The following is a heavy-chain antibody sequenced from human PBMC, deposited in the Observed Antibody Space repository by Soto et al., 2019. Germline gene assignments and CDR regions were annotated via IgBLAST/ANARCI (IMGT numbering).Heavy chain of an antibody. Sequence: EVQLLESGGGLVQPGGSLRLSCAASGFTFSSYAMSWVRQAPGKGLEWVSASSGSGGSTYYADSVKGRFTITRDNSKNTLYQEMKSMRAEDTVVYYGAKDQSSGWFDYWGQGTLVTVSS. CDR2: SSGSGGST. J-gene: IGHJ4*02. CDR1: GFTFSSYA. CDR3: AKDQSSGWFDY. V-gene: IGHV3-23*01. D-gene: IGHD6-19*01.